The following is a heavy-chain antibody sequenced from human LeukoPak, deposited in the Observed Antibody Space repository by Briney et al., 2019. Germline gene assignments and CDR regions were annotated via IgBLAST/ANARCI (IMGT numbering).Heavy chain of an antibody. CDR3: ARDKWEPRYAFDI. J-gene: IGHJ3*02. CDR1: GGSFSGYY. V-gene: IGHV4-34*01. CDR2: IYHSGIT. D-gene: IGHD1-26*01. Sequence: SETLSLTCAVYGGSFSGYYWSWIRQPPGKGLEWIGNIYHSGITYYTPSLKSRVTISVGTSKTQFSLKLSSVTAADTAVYYCARDKWEPRYAFDIWGQGTMVTVSS.